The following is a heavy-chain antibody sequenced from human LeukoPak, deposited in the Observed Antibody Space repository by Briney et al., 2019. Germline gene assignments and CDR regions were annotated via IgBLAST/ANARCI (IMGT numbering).Heavy chain of an antibody. Sequence: ASVKVSCKASGYTFTSYGISWVRQAPGQGLEWMGWISAYNGSTNYAQKLQGRVTMTTDTSTSTAYMELRSLRSDDTAVYYCARVYAVPAAIRHYYYYMDVWGKGTTVTVSS. CDR1: GYTFTSYG. CDR2: ISAYNGST. CDR3: ARVYAVPAAIRHYYYYMDV. V-gene: IGHV1-18*01. D-gene: IGHD2-2*01. J-gene: IGHJ6*03.